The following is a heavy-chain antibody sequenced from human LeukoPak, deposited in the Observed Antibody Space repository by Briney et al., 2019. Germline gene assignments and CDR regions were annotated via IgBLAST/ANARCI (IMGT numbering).Heavy chain of an antibody. D-gene: IGHD3-10*01. J-gene: IGHJ4*02. Sequence: GGSLRLSCAASGFTFSSSDMHWVRQAPGKGLEWVAFILYDGSKKEYADSVMGRFTISRDNSKNTLYLQINSLRAEDTAVYYCANQKLSGSYLPDHWGQGTLVIVSS. CDR3: ANQKLSGSYLPDH. CDR1: GFTFSSSD. CDR2: ILYDGSKK. V-gene: IGHV3-30*02.